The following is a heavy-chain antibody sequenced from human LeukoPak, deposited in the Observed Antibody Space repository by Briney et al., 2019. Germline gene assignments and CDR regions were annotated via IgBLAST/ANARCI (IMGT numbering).Heavy chain of an antibody. CDR1: GISFSNYS. J-gene: IGHJ6*03. V-gene: IGHV3-21*01. CDR2: ISSSSRFI. Sequence: GGSLRLSCAASGISFSNYSMNWVRQAPGKGLEWVSLISSSSRFIYYGDSVKGRFTISRDNAKNTVFLQMYSLRAEDTAMYYCVRDTRYTSSRYNYYYYMDVWGKGTTVTISS. CDR3: VRDTRYTSSRYNYYYYMDV. D-gene: IGHD6-13*01.